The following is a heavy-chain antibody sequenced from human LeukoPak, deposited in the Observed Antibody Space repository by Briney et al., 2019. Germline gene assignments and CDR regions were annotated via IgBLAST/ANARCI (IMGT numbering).Heavy chain of an antibody. CDR2: IKQDGSEK. V-gene: IGHV3-7*01. CDR1: GFTFSSYW. J-gene: IGHJ4*02. D-gene: IGHD3-10*01. Sequence: PGGSLRLSCAASGFTFSSYWMSWVRQAPGKGLEWVANIKQDGSEKYYVDSVKGRFTISRGNAKNSLYLQMNSLRAEDTAVYYCARDPSGFVFDYWGQGTLVTVSS. CDR3: ARDPSGFVFDY.